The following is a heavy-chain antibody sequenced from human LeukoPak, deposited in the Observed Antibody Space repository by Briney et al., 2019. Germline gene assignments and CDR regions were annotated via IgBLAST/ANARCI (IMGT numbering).Heavy chain of an antibody. D-gene: IGHD3-9*01. V-gene: IGHV4-61*01. CDR2: IYYSGST. CDR3: ARVRYYDILTGYYMPSNFDY. CDR1: GGSISSSSYY. Sequence: PSETLSLTCTVSGGSISSSSYYWSWIRQPPGKGLEWIGYIYYSGSTNYNPSLKSRVTISVDTSKNQFSLKLSSVTAADTAVYYCARVRYYDILTGYYMPSNFDYWGQGTLVTVSS. J-gene: IGHJ4*02.